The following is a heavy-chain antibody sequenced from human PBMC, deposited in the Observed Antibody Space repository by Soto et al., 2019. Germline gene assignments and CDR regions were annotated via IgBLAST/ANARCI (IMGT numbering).Heavy chain of an antibody. D-gene: IGHD2-15*01. CDR2: INPNSGGT. V-gene: IGHV1-2*04. Sequence: ASVKVSCKASGYTFTGYYMHWVRQAPGQGLEWMGWINPNSGGTNYAQKFQGWVTMTRDTSKNTVYLQMHSLKTDDTAVYYCSRVDPSAKSPDYWGQGTLVTVSS. CDR1: GYTFTGYY. J-gene: IGHJ4*02. CDR3: SRVDPSAKSPDY.